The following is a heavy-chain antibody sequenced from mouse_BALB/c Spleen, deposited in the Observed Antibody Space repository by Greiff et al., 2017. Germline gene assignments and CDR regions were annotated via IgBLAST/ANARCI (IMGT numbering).Heavy chain of an antibody. D-gene: IGHD2-4*01. CDR1: GFTFSSYY. CDR3: ASDDYDRGYFDY. V-gene: IGHV5-6-2*01. CDR2: INSNGGST. J-gene: IGHJ2*01. Sequence: EVKVVESGGGLVKLGGSLKLSCAASGFTFSSYYMSWVRQTPEKRLELVAAINSNGGSTYYPDTVKGRFTISRDNAKNTLYLQMSSLKSEDTALYYCASDDYDRGYFDYWGQGTTLTVSS.